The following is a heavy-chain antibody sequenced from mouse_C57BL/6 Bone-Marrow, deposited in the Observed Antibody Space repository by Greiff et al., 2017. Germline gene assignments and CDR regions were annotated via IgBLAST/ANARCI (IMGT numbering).Heavy chain of an antibody. D-gene: IGHD1-1*01. J-gene: IGHJ1*03. CDR1: GYTFTSSW. Sequence: QVQLQQPGAELVKPGASVTMSCKASGYTFTSSWITWVKQRPGQGLEWIGDIYPGSGSPTYNEQFKSKATLTVDTSSSTAYLQLSSLTSEDSAVYYCARTPPISTVVARYWYFDVWGTGTTVTVSS. CDR3: ARTPPISTVVARYWYFDV. CDR2: IYPGSGSP. V-gene: IGHV1-55*01.